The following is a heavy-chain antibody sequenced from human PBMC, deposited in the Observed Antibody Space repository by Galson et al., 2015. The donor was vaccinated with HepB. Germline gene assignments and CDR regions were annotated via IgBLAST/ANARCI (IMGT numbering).Heavy chain of an antibody. V-gene: IGHV3-30*04. CDR3: ASRDYGGNTIDY. Sequence: SLRLSCAASGFTFSSYAMHWVRQAPGKGLEWVAVISYDGSNKYYADSVKGRFTISRDNSKNTLYLQMNSLRAEDTAVYYCASRDYGGNTIDYWGQGTLVTVSS. CDR1: GFTFSSYA. CDR2: ISYDGSNK. D-gene: IGHD4-23*01. J-gene: IGHJ4*02.